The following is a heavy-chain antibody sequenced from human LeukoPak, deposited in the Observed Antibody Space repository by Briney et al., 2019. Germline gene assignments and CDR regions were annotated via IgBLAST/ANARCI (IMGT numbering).Heavy chain of an antibody. CDR1: GGSISSGSYY. J-gene: IGHJ1*01. D-gene: IGHD5-24*01. CDR3: ARHMEMTGTRGFPD. V-gene: IGHV4-61*02. Sequence: SETLSLTCTVSGGSISSGSYYWSWIRQPAGKGLEWIGRIYTSGSTNYNPSLKSRVTISVDTSKNQFSLNLRSVTAADTAVYYCARHMEMTGTRGFPDWGQGTLVTVSS. CDR2: IYTSGST.